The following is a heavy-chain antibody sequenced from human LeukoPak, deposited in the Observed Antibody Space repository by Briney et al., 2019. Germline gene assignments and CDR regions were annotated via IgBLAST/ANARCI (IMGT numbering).Heavy chain of an antibody. CDR3: AKAGSIRFDY. CDR2: ISGRDGGT. D-gene: IGHD1-26*01. J-gene: IGHJ4*02. CDR1: VFTFNTYA. Sequence: GGSLRLSCAASVFTFNTYAMSWVRQAPGKGLEWVSGISGRDGGTYYADSVKGRFTISRDNSKNTLYLQMNSLRAEDTAIYYCAKAGSIRFDYWGQGTLVTVSS. V-gene: IGHV3-23*01.